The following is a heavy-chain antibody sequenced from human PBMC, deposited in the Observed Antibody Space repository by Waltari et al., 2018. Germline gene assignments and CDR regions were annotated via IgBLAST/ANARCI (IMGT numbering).Heavy chain of an antibody. CDR3: ARDDYYGLSSDAFDI. Sequence: QLQLQESGPGLVKPSETLSLTCTVSGCSISSSSYYWGWIRQPPGKGLEWIGSIYYSGSTYYNPSLKSRVTISVDTSKNQFSLKLSSVTAADTAVYYCARDDYYGLSSDAFDIWGQGTMVTVSS. V-gene: IGHV4-39*07. J-gene: IGHJ3*02. CDR1: GCSISSSSYY. CDR2: IYYSGST. D-gene: IGHD3-10*01.